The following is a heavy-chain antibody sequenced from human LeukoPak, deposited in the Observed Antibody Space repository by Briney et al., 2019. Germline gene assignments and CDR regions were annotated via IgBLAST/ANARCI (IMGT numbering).Heavy chain of an antibody. CDR1: GGSISSYY. V-gene: IGHV4-59*08. Sequence: NPSETLSLTCTVSGGSISSYYWSWIRQPPGKGLEWIGYIYYSGSTNYNPSLKSRVTISVDTSKNQFSLKLSSVTAADTAVYYCARHLLAPNDAFDIWGQGTMVTVSS. CDR3: ARHLLAPNDAFDI. CDR2: IYYSGST. D-gene: IGHD2-15*01. J-gene: IGHJ3*02.